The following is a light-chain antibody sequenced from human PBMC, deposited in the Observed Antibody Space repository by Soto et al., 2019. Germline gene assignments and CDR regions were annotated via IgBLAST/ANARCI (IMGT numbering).Light chain of an antibody. CDR1: SSDVGDYNY. CDR3: SSFTSRFTFNYI. J-gene: IGLJ1*01. CDR2: EVT. V-gene: IGLV2-14*01. Sequence: QSALTQPASVSGSPGQSITISCTGTSSDVGDYNYVSWYQQHPGKAPKIIIYEVTNRPSGVSNRFSGSKSGNTASLTISGLQAEDDADYYCSSFTSRFTFNYIFGTGTKLTVL.